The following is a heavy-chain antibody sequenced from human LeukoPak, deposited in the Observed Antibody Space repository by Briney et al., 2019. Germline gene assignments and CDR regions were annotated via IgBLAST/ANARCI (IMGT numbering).Heavy chain of an antibody. CDR3: AKVLVPAAISPHHYYGMDV. V-gene: IGHV3-23*01. CDR1: GFTFSSYA. J-gene: IGHJ6*02. D-gene: IGHD2-2*02. CDR2: ISGSGGST. Sequence: GGSLRLSCAASGFTFSSYATSWVRQAPGKGLEWVSAISGSGGSTYYADSVKGRFTISRDNSKNTLYLQMNSLRAEDTAVYYCAKVLVPAAISPHHYYGMDVWGQGTTVTVSS.